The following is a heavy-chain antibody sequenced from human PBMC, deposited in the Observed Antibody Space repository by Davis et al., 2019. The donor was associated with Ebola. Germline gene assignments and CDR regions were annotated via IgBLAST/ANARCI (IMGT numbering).Heavy chain of an antibody. CDR2: INSDGSST. CDR3: AGLPYYDFWSGYSSAFDI. Sequence: GESLKISCAASGFTFSRYWMHWVRQAPGKGLVWVSRINSDGSSTSYADSVKGRFTISRDNAKNSLYLQMNSLRAEDTAVYYCAGLPYYDFWSGYSSAFDIWGQGTMVTVSS. V-gene: IGHV3-74*01. D-gene: IGHD3-3*01. CDR1: GFTFSRYW. J-gene: IGHJ3*02.